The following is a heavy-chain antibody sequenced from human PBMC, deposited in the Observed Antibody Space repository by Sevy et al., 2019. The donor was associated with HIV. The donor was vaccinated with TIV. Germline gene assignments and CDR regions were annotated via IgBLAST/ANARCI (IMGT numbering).Heavy chain of an antibody. CDR1: GFTFSNAW. CDR3: TTGGWGDIVVVPGAFDI. V-gene: IGHV3-15*01. CDR2: IKSKTDGGTT. J-gene: IGHJ3*02. Sequence: GGSLRLSCAASGFTFSNAWMSWVRQAPGKGLEWVGRIKSKTDGGTTDYAAPVKGRFTISRDDSKNTLYLQMNSLKTDDTALYYCTTGGWGDIVVVPGAFDIWGQGTMVTVSS. D-gene: IGHD2-2*01.